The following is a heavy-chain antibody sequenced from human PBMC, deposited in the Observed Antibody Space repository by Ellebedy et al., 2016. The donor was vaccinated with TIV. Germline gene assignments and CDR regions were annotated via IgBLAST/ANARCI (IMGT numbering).Heavy chain of an antibody. CDR2: IKQDGSEK. J-gene: IGHJ4*02. V-gene: IGHV3-7*01. CDR1: GFTFSSYW. Sequence: GESLKISCAASGFTFSSYWMSWVRQAPGNGLEWVANIKQDGSEKYYVDSVKGRFTISRDNAKNSLYLQMNSLRAEDTAVYYCARVYDSIDYWGQGTLVTVSS. D-gene: IGHD3-22*01. CDR3: ARVYDSIDY.